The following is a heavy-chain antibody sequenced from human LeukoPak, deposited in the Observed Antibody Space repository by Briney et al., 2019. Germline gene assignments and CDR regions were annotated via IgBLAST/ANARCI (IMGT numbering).Heavy chain of an antibody. V-gene: IGHV3-11*05. D-gene: IGHD4-23*01. J-gene: IGHJ4*02. CDR1: GFPFSDYY. CDR2: ISSSSTYT. CDR3: ARVYGGNRGYFDY. Sequence: GGSLRLSCAVSGFPFSDYYMTWIRQARGKGLQWVSYISSSSTYTHYADSVKGRFTISRDNAKNSLYLQMNSLRVEDTAVYFCARVYGGNRGYFDYWGQGTLVTVSS.